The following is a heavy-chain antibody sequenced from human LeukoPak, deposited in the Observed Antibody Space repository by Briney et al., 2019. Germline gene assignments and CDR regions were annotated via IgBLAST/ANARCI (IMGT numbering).Heavy chain of an antibody. V-gene: IGHV3-21*01. CDR3: ASDSSGWYYFDY. J-gene: IGHJ4*02. CDR1: GFTFSSYS. CDR2: ISSSSSYI. D-gene: IGHD6-19*01. Sequence: GGSLRLSCAASGFTFSSYSMNWVRQATGKGLEWVSSISSSSSYIYYADSVKGRFTISRDNAKNSLYLQMNSLRAEDTAVYYCASDSSGWYYFDYWGQGTLVTVSS.